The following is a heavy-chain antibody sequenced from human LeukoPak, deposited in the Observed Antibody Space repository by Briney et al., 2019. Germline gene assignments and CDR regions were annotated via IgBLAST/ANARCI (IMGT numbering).Heavy chain of an antibody. CDR2: INHSGST. CDR1: GGSFSGYY. CDR3: ARVVDSYSSSWWFRYYYYYMDV. Sequence: PSATLSLTCAVYGGSFSGYYWSWIRQPPGKGLEWIGEINHSGSTNYNPSLKSRVTISVDTSKNQFSLKLSSVTAADTAVYYCARVVDSYSSSWWFRYYYYYMDVWGKGTTVTVSS. D-gene: IGHD6-13*01. J-gene: IGHJ6*03. V-gene: IGHV4-34*01.